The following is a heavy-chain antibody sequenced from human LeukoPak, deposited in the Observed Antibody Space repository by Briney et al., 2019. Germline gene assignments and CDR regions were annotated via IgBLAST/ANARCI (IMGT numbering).Heavy chain of an antibody. Sequence: GGSLRLSCAASGFTFSSYSTNWVRQAPGKGLEWVSSISSSSSYIYYADSVKGRFTISRDNAKNSLYMQMNSLRAEDTAVYYCASIQSSSWYQYFDYWGQGTLVTVSS. CDR1: GFTFSSYS. J-gene: IGHJ4*02. CDR3: ASIQSSSWYQYFDY. V-gene: IGHV3-21*06. CDR2: ISSSSSYI. D-gene: IGHD6-13*01.